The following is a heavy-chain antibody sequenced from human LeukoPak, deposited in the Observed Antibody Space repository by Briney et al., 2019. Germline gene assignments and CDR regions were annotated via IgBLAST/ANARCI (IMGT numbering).Heavy chain of an antibody. CDR3: ARTVGYCSSTSCYTEDYFDY. Sequence: SETLSLTCTVSGGSISSYYWSWIRQPAGKGLEWIGRIYTSGSTNYNPSLKSRVTISVDTSKNQFSLKLSSVTAADTAVYYCARTVGYCSSTSCYTEDYFDYWGQGTLVTVSS. CDR2: IYTSGST. J-gene: IGHJ4*02. V-gene: IGHV4-4*07. CDR1: GGSISSYY. D-gene: IGHD2-2*02.